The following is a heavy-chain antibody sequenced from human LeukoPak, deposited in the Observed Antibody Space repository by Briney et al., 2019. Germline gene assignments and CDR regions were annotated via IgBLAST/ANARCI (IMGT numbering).Heavy chain of an antibody. CDR2: IKSKTDGGTT. CDR1: GFTFSNAW. D-gene: IGHD3-22*01. Sequence: GGSLRLSWAASGFTFSNAWMSWVREAPGKGLEWVGRIKSKTDGGTTDYAAPVKGRFTISRDDSKNTLYLQMNSLKTEDTAVYYCTTEDDSSGYYYNWFDPWGQGTLVTVSS. J-gene: IGHJ5*02. V-gene: IGHV3-15*01. CDR3: TTEDDSSGYYYNWFDP.